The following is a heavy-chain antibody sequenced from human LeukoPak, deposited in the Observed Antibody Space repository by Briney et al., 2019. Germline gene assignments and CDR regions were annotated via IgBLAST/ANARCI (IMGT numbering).Heavy chain of an antibody. CDR1: GFTFSSYS. V-gene: IGHV3-21*01. Sequence: GGSLRLSCAASGFTFSSYSMNWVRQAPGKGLEWVSSISSSSSYIYYADSVKGRFTISGDNAKNSLYLQMSSLTIEDTAIYFCARIHYSSSWYFEYWGQGTLVTVSS. D-gene: IGHD6-13*01. J-gene: IGHJ4*02. CDR2: ISSSSSYI. CDR3: ARIHYSSSWYFEY.